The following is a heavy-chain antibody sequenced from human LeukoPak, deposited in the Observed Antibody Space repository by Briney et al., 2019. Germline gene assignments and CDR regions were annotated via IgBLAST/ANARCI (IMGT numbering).Heavy chain of an antibody. CDR3: ARDAAAPYLNNWYFDL. D-gene: IGHD2/OR15-2a*01. CDR2: IYYSGST. J-gene: IGHJ2*01. CDR1: GGSFSSYY. V-gene: IGHV4-59*01. Sequence: PSETLSLTCAVYGGSFSSYYWSWIRQPPGKGLEWIGYIYYSGSTNYNPSLKSRVTISVDTSKNQFSLKLSSVTAADTAVYYCARDAAAPYLNNWYFDLWGRGTLVTVSS.